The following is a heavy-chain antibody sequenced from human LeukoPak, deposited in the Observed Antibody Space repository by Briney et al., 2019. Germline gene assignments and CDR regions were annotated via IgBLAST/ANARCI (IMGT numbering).Heavy chain of an antibody. CDR3: ARALAVAGLDY. CDR1: GGSISSGGYS. CDR2: IYHSGST. D-gene: IGHD6-19*01. Sequence: SETPSLTCAVSGGSISSGGYSWSWIRQPPGKGLEWIGYIYHSGSTYYNPSLKSRVTISVDRSKNQFSLKLSSVTAADTAVYYCARALAVAGLDYWGQGTLVTVSS. J-gene: IGHJ4*02. V-gene: IGHV4-30-2*01.